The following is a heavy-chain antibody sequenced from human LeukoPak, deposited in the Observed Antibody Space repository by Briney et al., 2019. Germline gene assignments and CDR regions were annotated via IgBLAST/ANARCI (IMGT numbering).Heavy chain of an antibody. Sequence: GGSLRLSCAASGFTFSSYSMNWVRQAPGKGLEWVSSISSSSSYIYYADSVKGRSTISRDNAKNSLYLQMNSLRAEDTAVYYCARSGIGRYSYYFDYWGQGTLVTVSS. V-gene: IGHV3-21*01. CDR3: ARSGIGRYSYYFDY. D-gene: IGHD1-26*01. CDR2: ISSSSSYI. J-gene: IGHJ4*02. CDR1: GFTFSSYS.